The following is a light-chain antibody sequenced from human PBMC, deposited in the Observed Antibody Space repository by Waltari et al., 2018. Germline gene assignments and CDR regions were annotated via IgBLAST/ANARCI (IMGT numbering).Light chain of an antibody. CDR1: QSIGRY. J-gene: IGKJ1*01. CDR2: GAS. V-gene: IGKV3-20*01. CDR3: XNHERLPAT. Sequence: EXVLTXSPGXLSLSPGERATLSCRASQSIGRYLAWYQQKPDQAPRLLIYGASNRATGIPXRFXGSXXGTXFSXTISRLEXEDXXVXXXXNHERLPATXGQGXXVXIK.